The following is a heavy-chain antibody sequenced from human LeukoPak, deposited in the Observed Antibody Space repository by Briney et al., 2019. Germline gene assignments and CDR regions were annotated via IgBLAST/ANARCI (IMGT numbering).Heavy chain of an antibody. D-gene: IGHD6-19*01. CDR2: IYYSGST. CDR3: ARDRLPNRVAGTSWFDP. CDR1: GGSISSYY. V-gene: IGHV4-59*01. Sequence: SETLSLTCTVSGGSISSYYWSWIRQPPGKGLEWIGYIYYSGSTNYNPSLKSRVTISVDTSKNQFSLKLSSVTAADTAVYYCARDRLPNRVAGTSWFDPWGQGTLVTVSS. J-gene: IGHJ5*02.